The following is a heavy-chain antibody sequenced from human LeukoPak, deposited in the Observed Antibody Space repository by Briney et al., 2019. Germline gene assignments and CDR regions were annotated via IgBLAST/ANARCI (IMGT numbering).Heavy chain of an antibody. J-gene: IGHJ6*02. CDR2: ISAYNGNT. V-gene: IGHV1-18*01. CDR1: GYTFTSYG. CDR3: ARVEALQYYYYGMDV. Sequence: ATVKVSFKASGYTFTSYGISWVRQAPGQGLEWMGWISAYNGNTNYAQKLQGRVTMTTDTSTSTAYMELRSLRSDDTAVYYCARVEALQYYYYGMDVWGQGTTVTVSS.